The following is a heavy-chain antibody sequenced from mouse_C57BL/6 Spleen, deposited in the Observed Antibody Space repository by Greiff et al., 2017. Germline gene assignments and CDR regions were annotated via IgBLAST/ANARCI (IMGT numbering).Heavy chain of an antibody. J-gene: IGHJ3*01. Sequence: EVQVVESEGGLVQPGSSMKLSCTASGFTFSDYYMAWVRQVPEKGLEWVANINYDGSSTYYLASLKSRFIISRDNAKNILYLQMSSLKSEDTATYYCARAGDRYSNYRGWFAYWGQGTLVTVSA. V-gene: IGHV5-16*01. CDR3: ARAGDRYSNYRGWFAY. D-gene: IGHD2-5*01. CDR1: GFTFSDYY. CDR2: INYDGSST.